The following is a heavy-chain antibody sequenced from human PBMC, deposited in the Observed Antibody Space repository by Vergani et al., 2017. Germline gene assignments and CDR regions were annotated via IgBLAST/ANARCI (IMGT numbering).Heavy chain of an antibody. CDR3: ARXHFGDQQWSYFDY. CDR2: IYYSGRT. J-gene: IGHJ4*02. CDR1: DDSISSYY. V-gene: IGHV4-59*01. D-gene: IGHD4-17*01. Sequence: QVQLQESGPGLVKPSETLSLTCTVSDDSISSYYWSWIRQPPGKGLEWIGYIYYSGRTNYNPSLKSRVTISVDTSRNQFSLKLSSVTVADTAVYYCARXHFGDQQWSYFDYWGQGTLVTVSS.